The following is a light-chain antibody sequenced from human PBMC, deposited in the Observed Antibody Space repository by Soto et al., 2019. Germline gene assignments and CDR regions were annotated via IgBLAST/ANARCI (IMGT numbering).Light chain of an antibody. V-gene: IGKV3-20*01. CDR2: DAS. CDR3: QQYGISPT. J-gene: IGKJ2*01. CDR1: QSVSSSW. Sequence: EIVLTQSPDTLSLSPGERATLSCRASQSVSSSWLAWYQQKPGQTPRLLIYDASSRAPGIPDRFSGSGSGTDFGLTISRLEPDDFAVYYCQQYGISPTFGQGTNLEIK.